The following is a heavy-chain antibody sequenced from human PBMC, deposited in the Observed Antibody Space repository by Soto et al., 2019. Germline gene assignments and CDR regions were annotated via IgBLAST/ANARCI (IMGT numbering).Heavy chain of an antibody. CDR3: ARSSIPLNYYYMDG. V-gene: IGHV1-3*01. J-gene: IGHJ6*03. CDR1: GYTFTSYA. CDR2: INAGNGNT. D-gene: IGHD6-6*01. Sequence: GASVKVSCKASGYTFTSYAMHWVRQAPGQRLEWMGWINAGNGNTKYSQKFQGRVTITRDTSASTAYMELSSLRSEDTAVYYCARSSIPLNYYYMDGWGKGTKVTVSS.